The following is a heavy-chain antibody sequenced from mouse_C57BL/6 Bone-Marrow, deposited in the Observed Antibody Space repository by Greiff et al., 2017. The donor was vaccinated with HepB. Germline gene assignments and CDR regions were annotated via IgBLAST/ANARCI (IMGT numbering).Heavy chain of an antibody. J-gene: IGHJ3*01. V-gene: IGHV5-16*01. CDR3: ARGGSSGYPAWFAY. Sequence: EVQRVESEGGLVQPGSSMKLSCTASGFTFSDYYMAWVRQVPEKGLEWVANINYDGSSTYYLDSLKSRFIISRDNAKNILYLQMSSLKSEDTATYYCARGGSSGYPAWFAYWGQGTLVTVSA. CDR1: GFTFSDYY. D-gene: IGHD3-2*02. CDR2: INYDGSST.